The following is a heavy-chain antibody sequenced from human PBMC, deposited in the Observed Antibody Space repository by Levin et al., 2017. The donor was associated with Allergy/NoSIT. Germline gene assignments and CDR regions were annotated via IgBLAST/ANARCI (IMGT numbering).Heavy chain of an antibody. V-gene: IGHV6-1*01. D-gene: IGHD1-26*01. CDR3: ARDVGSSRLDAFDI. Sequence: SPTLSLPCAISGDSVSSKSAAWNWIRQSPSRGLEWLGRTYYRAKWYNDYAVSVKSRITINPDTSKNQFSLQLNSVTPEDTAVYYCARDVGSSRLDAFDIWGQGTMVTVSS. CDR2: TYYRAKWYN. CDR1: GDSVSSKSAA. J-gene: IGHJ3*02.